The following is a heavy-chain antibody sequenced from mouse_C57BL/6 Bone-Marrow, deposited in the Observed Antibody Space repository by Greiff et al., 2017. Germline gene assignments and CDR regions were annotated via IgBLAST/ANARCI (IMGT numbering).Heavy chain of an antibody. Sequence: EVMLVESGGDLVKPGGSLKLSCAASGFTFSSYGMSWVRQTPDKRLEWVATISSGGSYTYYPDSVKGRFTISRDNAKNTLYLQMSSLKSEDTSIYYCARPYGIYCYFDVWGTGTTVTVSA. CDR2: ISSGGSYT. V-gene: IGHV5-6*01. J-gene: IGHJ1*03. CDR3: ARPYGIYCYFDV. D-gene: IGHD2-1*01. CDR1: GFTFSSYG.